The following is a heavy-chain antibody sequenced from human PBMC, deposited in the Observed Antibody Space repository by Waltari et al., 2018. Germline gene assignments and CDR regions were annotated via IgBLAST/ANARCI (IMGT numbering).Heavy chain of an antibody. CDR3: VRRGEGSMVYNDAFDF. CDR1: GGSISSSEG. CDR2: VYHSGNT. V-gene: IGHV4-4*02. J-gene: IGHJ3*01. D-gene: IGHD3-10*01. Sequence: QVQLQESGPGLVKPSGTLSLICPVSGGSISSSEGWTWVRQPPGKGLEWIGEVYHSGNTNYNPSLKSRVTISVDKSKNQFSLKLTSVTAADTAVYYCVRRGEGSMVYNDAFDFWGLGTKVTVSS.